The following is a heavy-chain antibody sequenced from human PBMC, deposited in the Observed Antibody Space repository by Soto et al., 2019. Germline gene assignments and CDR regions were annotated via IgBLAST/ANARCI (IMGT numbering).Heavy chain of an antibody. D-gene: IGHD4-17*01. J-gene: IGHJ4*02. Sequence: SETLSLTCTVSGGSISSYYWSWIRQPPGKGLEWIGYIYYSGSTNYNPSLKSRVTISVDTSKNQFSLKLSSVTAADTAVYYCASMATTVTTYFEYWGQGTLVTVSS. V-gene: IGHV4-59*01. CDR1: GGSISSYY. CDR3: ASMATTVTTYFEY. CDR2: IYYSGST.